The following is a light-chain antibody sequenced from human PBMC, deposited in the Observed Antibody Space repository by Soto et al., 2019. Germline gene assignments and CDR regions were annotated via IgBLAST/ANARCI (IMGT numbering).Light chain of an antibody. CDR1: RSNIGAGYD. CDR2: GNS. CDR3: QSYDSSLSGFYV. Sequence: QPVLTQPPSVSGAPGQRVTISCTGSRSNIGAGYDVHWYQQLPGTAPKLLIYGNSNRPSGVPDRFSGSKSGTSASLAITGLQAEDEADYYCQSYDSSLSGFYVFGTGTKVTVL. V-gene: IGLV1-40*01. J-gene: IGLJ1*01.